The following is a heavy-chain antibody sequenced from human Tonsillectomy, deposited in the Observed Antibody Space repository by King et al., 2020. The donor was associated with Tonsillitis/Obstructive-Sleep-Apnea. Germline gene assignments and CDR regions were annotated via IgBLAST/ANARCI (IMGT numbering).Heavy chain of an antibody. CDR2: IYPSDSDT. Sequence: VQLVETGAEVKKPGESLKISCKGSGYRFTSHWIGWVRQMPGKGLEWMGIIYPSDSDTRYSPSFQGQVPISADKSISTAYLQWSSLKASDTAIYYCARSAPGTGNTPFEYWGQGTLVTVSS. CDR1: GYRFTSHW. J-gene: IGHJ4*02. CDR3: ARSAPGTGNTPFEY. D-gene: IGHD1-7*01. V-gene: IGHV5-51*01.